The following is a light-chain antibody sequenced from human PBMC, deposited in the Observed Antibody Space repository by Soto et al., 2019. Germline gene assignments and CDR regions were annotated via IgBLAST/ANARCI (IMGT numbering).Light chain of an antibody. V-gene: IGKV3-15*01. CDR2: GAS. J-gene: IGKJ1*01. Sequence: EIARAQTPVTLSVSPGERATLSCRASQRVNINLAWYQQKPGQAHRLLIYGASTRATGIPARFSGSGSGTEFTLTISSLQSEDFGVYYCQQYNNWPRTVGQGTKVDI. CDR1: QRVNIN. CDR3: QQYNNWPRT.